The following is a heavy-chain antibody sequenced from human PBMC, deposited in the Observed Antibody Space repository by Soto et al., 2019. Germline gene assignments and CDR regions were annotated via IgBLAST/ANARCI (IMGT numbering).Heavy chain of an antibody. J-gene: IGHJ5*02. Sequence: SETLSLPCTVSGGYISSYYWSWIRQPPGKGLEWIGYIYYSGSINYNPSLKSRATVSADTSKNQLSLKLSSVTAADTAVYYCARHLAFCSSNSCYSSFDPWGQGTLVTGSS. CDR2: IYYSGSI. D-gene: IGHD2-2*01. V-gene: IGHV4-59*08. CDR1: GGYISSYY. CDR3: ARHLAFCSSNSCYSSFDP.